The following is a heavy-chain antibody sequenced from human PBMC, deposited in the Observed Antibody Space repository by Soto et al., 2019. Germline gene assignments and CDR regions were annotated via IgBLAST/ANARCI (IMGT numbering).Heavy chain of an antibody. CDR3: ARDRGRRLADAVDDFYYGMDV. D-gene: IGHD3-16*01. J-gene: IGHJ6*02. Sequence: PSETLSLTCTFSGGSINTYYWSWIRQPPGKGLEWIGYIYYSGSTTDYNPSLQSRVSISVDRSKNQCSLRLRYVTARDTAVLYCARDRGRRLADAVDDFYYGMDVWGQGTTVTVSS. CDR1: GGSINTYY. V-gene: IGHV4-59*12. CDR2: IYYSGST.